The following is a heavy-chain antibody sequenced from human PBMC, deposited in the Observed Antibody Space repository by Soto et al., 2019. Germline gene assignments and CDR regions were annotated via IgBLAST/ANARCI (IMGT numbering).Heavy chain of an antibody. Sequence: QVPLVQSGAEVKKPGASVKVSCKASGYTFTSYGISWVRQAPGQGLEWMGWISAYNGNTNYAQKLQGRVTMTTDTSTSTAYMELRSLRSDDTAVYYCARHGDYYDSSGYSFCDYWGQGTLVTVSS. J-gene: IGHJ4*02. CDR3: ARHGDYYDSSGYSFCDY. D-gene: IGHD3-22*01. CDR2: ISAYNGNT. CDR1: GYTFTSYG. V-gene: IGHV1-18*01.